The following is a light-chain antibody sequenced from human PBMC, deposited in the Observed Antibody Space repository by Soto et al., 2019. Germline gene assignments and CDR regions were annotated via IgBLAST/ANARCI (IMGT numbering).Light chain of an antibody. Sequence: DIQMTQSPSSLSASVGDRVTITWRASQNIDIYLHWYQQKPGTAPKLLIYGASSLQSGVPSRFSGSGSGTDFTLTIRSLQPEDFSTYYCQQLERSPSTFGQGTKVDIK. CDR3: QQLERSPST. CDR2: GAS. V-gene: IGKV1-39*01. J-gene: IGKJ1*01. CDR1: QNIDIY.